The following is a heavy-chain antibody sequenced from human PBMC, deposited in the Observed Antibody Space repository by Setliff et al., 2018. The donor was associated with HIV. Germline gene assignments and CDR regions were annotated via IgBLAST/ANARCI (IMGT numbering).Heavy chain of an antibody. CDR3: ARALYGDYGGDINWFDP. CDR2: INTHTGSP. Sequence: ASVKVSCKASGYTFINYAMNWVRQAPGQGLEWMGWINTHTGSPTYAQAFTGRFVFSVDTSVSTAYLQISSLKAEDTAVYYRARALYGDYGGDINWFDPWGQGTRVTVSS. J-gene: IGHJ5*02. D-gene: IGHD4-17*01. CDR1: GYTFINYA. V-gene: IGHV7-4-1*02.